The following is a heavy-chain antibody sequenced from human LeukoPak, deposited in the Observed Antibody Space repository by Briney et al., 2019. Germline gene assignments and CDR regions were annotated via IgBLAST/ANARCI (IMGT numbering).Heavy chain of an antibody. CDR3: ARGSGTTVGY. CDR2: IYYSGST. D-gene: IGHD1-7*01. Sequence: SETLSLTCTVSGGSISSYYWSWIRQPPGKGLEWIGYIYYSGSTNYNPSLKSRVTISVDTSKNQFSLKLSSVTAADTAVYYCARGSGTTVGYWGQGTLVTVSS. V-gene: IGHV4-59*08. CDR1: GGSISSYY. J-gene: IGHJ4*02.